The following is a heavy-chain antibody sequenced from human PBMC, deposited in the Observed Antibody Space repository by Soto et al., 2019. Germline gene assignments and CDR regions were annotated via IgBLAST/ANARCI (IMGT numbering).Heavy chain of an antibody. V-gene: IGHV4-59*01. Sequence: SETLSLTCTVSGGSISSYYWSWIRQPPGKGLEWIGYIYYSGSTNYNPSLKSRVTISVDTSKNQFSLKLSSVTAADTAVYYCARDAAVGLFDYWGQRTLVTVS. D-gene: IGHD1-26*01. J-gene: IGHJ4*02. CDR2: IYYSGST. CDR1: GGSISSYY. CDR3: ARDAAVGLFDY.